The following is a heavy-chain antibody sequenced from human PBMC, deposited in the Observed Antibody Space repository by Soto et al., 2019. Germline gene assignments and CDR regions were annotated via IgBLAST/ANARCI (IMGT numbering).Heavy chain of an antibody. V-gene: IGHV1-46*01. J-gene: IGHJ4*02. CDR3: ASSKSVDGYNYLLGY. CDR2: INPSGGST. Sequence: ASVKVSWKASGYAITIYYMHWVRQAPGQGLEWMGIINPSGGSTSYAQKFQGRVTMTRDTSTSTVYMELSSLRSEDTAVYYCASSKSVDGYNYLLGYWGQGTLVT. CDR1: GYAITIYY. D-gene: IGHD5-12*01.